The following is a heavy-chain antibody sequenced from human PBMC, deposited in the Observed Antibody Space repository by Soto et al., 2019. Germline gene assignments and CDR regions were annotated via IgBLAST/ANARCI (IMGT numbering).Heavy chain of an antibody. CDR3: ARHRVAATPPNWFDP. D-gene: IGHD2-15*01. V-gene: IGHV4-59*08. J-gene: IGHJ5*02. CDR1: GGSISSYY. Sequence: SETLSLTCTVSGGSISSYYWSWIRQPPGKGLEWIGYIYYSGSTNYNPSLKSRVTISVDTSKNQFSLKLSSATAADTAVYYCARHRVAATPPNWFDPWGQGTLVTVSS. CDR2: IYYSGST.